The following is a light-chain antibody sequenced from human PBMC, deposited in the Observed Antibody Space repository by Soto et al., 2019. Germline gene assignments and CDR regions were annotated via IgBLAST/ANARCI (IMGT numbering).Light chain of an antibody. V-gene: IGKV1-5*01. CDR2: AAS. CDR1: QSISSW. J-gene: IGKJ5*01. CDR3: QQLFDSPIT. Sequence: DIQMTQSPSTLSASVGDRVTITCRASQSISSWLAWYQQKPGKAPKLLIYAASTLESGVPSRFSATVSGTEFSLTITSLQPEDFATYYCQQLFDSPITFGQGTRLETK.